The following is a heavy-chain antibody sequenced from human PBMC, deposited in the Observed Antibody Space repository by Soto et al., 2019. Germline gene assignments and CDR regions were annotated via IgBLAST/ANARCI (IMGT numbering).Heavy chain of an antibody. CDR1: FTRYW. CDR3: ARPYSTGWNDAFDI. Sequence: FTRYWIAWVRQMPGKGLEWMGTIYPGDSHTIYSPSFQGQVSISVDKSISIVYLQWSTLKASDIAIYYCARPYSTGWNDAFDIWGQGTMVTVSS. D-gene: IGHD6-19*01. J-gene: IGHJ3*02. V-gene: IGHV5-51*01. CDR2: IYPGDSHT.